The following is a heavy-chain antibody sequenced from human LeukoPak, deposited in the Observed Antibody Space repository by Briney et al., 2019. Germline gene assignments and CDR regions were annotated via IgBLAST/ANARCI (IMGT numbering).Heavy chain of an antibody. CDR1: GFTVSSNY. CDR3: ARDSLSLDYFDY. V-gene: IGHV3-53*01. D-gene: IGHD3-10*01. J-gene: IGHJ4*02. CDR2: IYSGGST. Sequence: GGSLRLSCAASGFTVSSNYMSWVRQAPGKGLEWVSVIYSGGSTYYADSVKGRFTISRDNSKNTLCLQMNSLRAEDTAVYYCARDSLSLDYFDYWGQGTLVTVSS.